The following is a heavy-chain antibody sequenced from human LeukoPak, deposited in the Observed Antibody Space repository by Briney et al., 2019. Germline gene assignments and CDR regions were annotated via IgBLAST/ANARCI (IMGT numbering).Heavy chain of an antibody. D-gene: IGHD1-26*01. J-gene: IGHJ4*01. Sequence: GASVKVSCKASGYSFTSNYIHWVRQAPGQGLEWMGIINPSSGSTSYAQKFQGRVTMTRDTSTSTVYMDLSSLRAEDTAVYYCAKDILGATGYFDYWGHGTLVTVSS. CDR3: AKDILGATGYFDY. V-gene: IGHV1-46*01. CDR2: INPSSGST. CDR1: GYSFTSNY.